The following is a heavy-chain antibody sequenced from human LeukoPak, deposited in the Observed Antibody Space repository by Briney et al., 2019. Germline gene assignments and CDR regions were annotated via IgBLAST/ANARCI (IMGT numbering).Heavy chain of an antibody. CDR2: IYQSGRT. J-gene: IGHJ4*02. CDR1: GYSLSSGYY. D-gene: IGHD3-22*01. CDR3: ARASYSYDINGWVPFDY. Sequence: SETLSLTCTVSGYSLSSGYYWGWIRPPPGKGLEGIGSIYQSGRTFYNPSLKSRVPISIDTSKTQFSLKLTSVTAADTAVYYCARASYSYDINGWVPFDYWGQGTLVTVSS. V-gene: IGHV4-38-2*02.